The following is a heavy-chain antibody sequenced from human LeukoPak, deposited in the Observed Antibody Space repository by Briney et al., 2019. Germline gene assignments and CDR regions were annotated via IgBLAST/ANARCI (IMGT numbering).Heavy chain of an antibody. CDR1: GFTFSNNW. Sequence: PGGSLRLSCAASGFTFSNNWMSWVRQTPGKGLEWVAMIKQDGGEKMYVASVEGRFTTSRDNAKNSCYLQMNSLKTEDTALYYCAFFSRVNYPKDPFVIWGEGTIVTVSS. D-gene: IGHD5-24*01. J-gene: IGHJ3*02. CDR2: IKQDGGEK. V-gene: IGHV3-7*01. CDR3: AFFSRVNYPKDPFVI.